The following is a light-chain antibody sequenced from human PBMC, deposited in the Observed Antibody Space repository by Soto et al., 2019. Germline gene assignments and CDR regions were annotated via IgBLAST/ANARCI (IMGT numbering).Light chain of an antibody. Sequence: DIQMTQSPSFLSASVGDRVSISCRANQSISTYLNWYQHKPGKAPKFLIHAASSLQSRVPSRFSGSGSGTEFTLTISSLQPEDFATYYCQQGYRPPRTFGQGTKVDI. J-gene: IGKJ1*01. V-gene: IGKV1-39*01. CDR3: QQGYRPPRT. CDR2: AAS. CDR1: QSISTY.